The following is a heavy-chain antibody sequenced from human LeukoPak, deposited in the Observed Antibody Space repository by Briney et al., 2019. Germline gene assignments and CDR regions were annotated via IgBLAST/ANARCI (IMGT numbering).Heavy chain of an antibody. D-gene: IGHD5-12*01. CDR2: IYTSGDT. V-gene: IGHV4-61*02. J-gene: IGHJ5*02. Sequence: SETLSLTCTVSGGSFSSRPYYWSWIRQPAGKGLEWIVRIYTSGDTDYNPSLKSRVTISVYTSKNQFSLQLSSLTASDTAVYYCARVGPYIEVDPWGQGTLVIVSS. CDR1: GGSFSSRPYY. CDR3: ARVGPYIEVDP.